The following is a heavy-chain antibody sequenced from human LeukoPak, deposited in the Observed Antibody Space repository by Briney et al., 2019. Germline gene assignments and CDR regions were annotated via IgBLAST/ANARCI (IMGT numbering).Heavy chain of an antibody. CDR1: GFTFSSYW. CDR3: AKAPVTTCSGAYCYPFDY. V-gene: IGHV3-7*03. D-gene: IGHD2-15*01. Sequence: GGSLRLSCAASGFTFSSYWMSWVRQAPGKGLEWVANIKQDGSEKYYVDSVKGRFTISRDSSKNTLYLQMNSLRAEDAAVYYCAKAPVTTCSGAYCYPFDYWGQGTLVTVSS. CDR2: IKQDGSEK. J-gene: IGHJ4*02.